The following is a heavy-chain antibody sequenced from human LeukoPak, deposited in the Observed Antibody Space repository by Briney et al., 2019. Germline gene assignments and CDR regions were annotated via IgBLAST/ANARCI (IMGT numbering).Heavy chain of an antibody. CDR2: IYHGGSP. J-gene: IGHJ6*03. Sequence: PSETLSLTCTVSDGSISSGAYSWNWIRQPPGRGLEWVGYIYHGGSPYYNPSLKSRVTISVDWSKNQFSLSLSSVTAADTAVYCCARGEPSTLLNNDYYFMDVWGKGTTVTVSS. CDR3: ARGEPSTLLNNDYYFMDV. CDR1: DGSISSGAYS. D-gene: IGHD1-14*01. V-gene: IGHV4-30-2*01.